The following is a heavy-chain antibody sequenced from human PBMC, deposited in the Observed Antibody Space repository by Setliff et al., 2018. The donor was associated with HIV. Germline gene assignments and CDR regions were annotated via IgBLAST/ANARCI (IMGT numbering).Heavy chain of an antibody. CDR2: INPSGST. Sequence: SETLSLTCAVYGGSFSGYYWTWIRQPPGKGLEWIGEINPSGSTSYNPSRMSRVTISVDTSKNQLSLKLACVTAADTAVYYCARYSTLTTNFDYCGQGTLVTVSS. V-gene: IGHV4-34*01. D-gene: IGHD4-17*01. CDR1: GGSFSGYY. CDR3: ARYSTLTTNFDY. J-gene: IGHJ4*02.